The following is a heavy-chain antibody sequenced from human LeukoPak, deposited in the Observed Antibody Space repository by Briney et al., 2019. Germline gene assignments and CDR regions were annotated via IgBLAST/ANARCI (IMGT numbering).Heavy chain of an antibody. V-gene: IGHV4-34*01. Sequence: SETLSLTCAVYGGSFSGYYWSWIRQPPGKGLEWIGEINHSGSTNYNPSLKSRVTISVDTSKNQFSLKLSSVTAADTAVYYCARHRGRIAARRGYYFDYWGQGTLVTVSS. D-gene: IGHD6-6*01. CDR2: INHSGST. J-gene: IGHJ4*02. CDR1: GGSFSGYY. CDR3: ARHRGRIAARRGYYFDY.